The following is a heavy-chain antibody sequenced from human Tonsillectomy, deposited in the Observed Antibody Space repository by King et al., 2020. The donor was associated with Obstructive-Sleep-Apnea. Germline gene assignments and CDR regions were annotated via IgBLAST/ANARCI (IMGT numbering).Heavy chain of an antibody. CDR2: IYYSGST. CDR3: ARAEPDCSGGSCYSNWFDP. Sequence: QLQESGPGLVKPSETLSLTCTVSGGSISSRSYYWGWIRQPPGKGLEWIGSIYYSGSTYYNPSLKSRVTISVDTSKNQFSLKLSSVTAADTAVYYCARAEPDCSGGSCYSNWFDPWGQGTLVTVSS. V-gene: IGHV4-39*07. CDR1: GGSISSRSYY. J-gene: IGHJ5*02. D-gene: IGHD2-15*01.